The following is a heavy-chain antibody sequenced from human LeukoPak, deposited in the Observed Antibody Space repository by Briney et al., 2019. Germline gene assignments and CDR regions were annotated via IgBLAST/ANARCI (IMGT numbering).Heavy chain of an antibody. CDR3: ARDHYDSSGYRYNWFDP. CDR1: GFTFSSYA. V-gene: IGHV3-64*01. J-gene: IGHJ5*02. Sequence: PGGSLRLSCAASGFTFSSYAMHWVHQAPGKGLEYVSAISSNGGSTYYANSVKGRFTISRDNSKNTLYLQMNSLRAEDTAVYYCARDHYDSSGYRYNWFDPWGQGTLVTVSS. D-gene: IGHD3-22*01. CDR2: ISSNGGST.